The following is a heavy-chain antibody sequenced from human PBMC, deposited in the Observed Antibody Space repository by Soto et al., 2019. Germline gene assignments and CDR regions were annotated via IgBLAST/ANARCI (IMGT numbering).Heavy chain of an antibody. J-gene: IGHJ4*02. CDR1: GYTFTGYY. D-gene: IGHD3-3*01. Sequence: ASVKVSCKASGYTFTGYYMHWVRQAPGQGLEWMGWINPNSGGTNYAQKFQGWVTMTRDTSISTAYMELSRLRSDDTAVYYCARGTYDFWSGYYGRLGYFDYWGQGTLVTVSS. V-gene: IGHV1-2*04. CDR2: INPNSGGT. CDR3: ARGTYDFWSGYYGRLGYFDY.